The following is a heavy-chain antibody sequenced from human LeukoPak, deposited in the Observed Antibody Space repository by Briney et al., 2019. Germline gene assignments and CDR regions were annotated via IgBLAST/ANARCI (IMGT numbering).Heavy chain of an antibody. CDR2: INNEGSDT. D-gene: IGHD1-1*01. J-gene: IGHJ4*02. Sequence: PGGSLRLSCVVSGLTFSNHWMHWVRQAPGKGLVWVSHINNEGSDTRYADSVKGRFTIFRDNGKNTVYLQMNSLRADDAAVYYCATKAGNFQERVSLDYWGQGILVTVSS. CDR3: ATKAGNFQERVSLDY. CDR1: GLTFSNHW. V-gene: IGHV3-74*01.